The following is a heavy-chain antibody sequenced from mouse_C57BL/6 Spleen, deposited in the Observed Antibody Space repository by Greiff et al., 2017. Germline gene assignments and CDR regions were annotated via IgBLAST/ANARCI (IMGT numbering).Heavy chain of an antibody. CDR1: GYTFTDYE. CDR3: TRLGGSRFDY. Sequence: QVQLKESGAELVRPGASVTLSCKASGYTFTDYEMHWVKQTPVHGLEWIGAIDPETGGTAYNQKFKGKAILTADKSSSTAYMELRSLTSEDAAVYYCTRLGGSRFDYWGQGTTLTVSS. J-gene: IGHJ2*01. D-gene: IGHD1-1*01. CDR2: IDPETGGT. V-gene: IGHV1-15*01.